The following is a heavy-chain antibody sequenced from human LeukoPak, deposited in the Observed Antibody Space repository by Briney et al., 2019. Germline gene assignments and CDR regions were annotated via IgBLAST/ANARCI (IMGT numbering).Heavy chain of an antibody. J-gene: IGHJ5*02. D-gene: IGHD2-2*01. Sequence: ASVKVSCKASGYTFTSYGISWVRQAPGQGLEWMGWISAYNGNTNYAQKLQGRVTMTTDTSTSTAYMKLRSLRSDDTAVYYCARDGAYCSSTSCRRNNWFDPWGQGTLVTVSS. V-gene: IGHV1-18*01. CDR1: GYTFTSYG. CDR2: ISAYNGNT. CDR3: ARDGAYCSSTSCRRNNWFDP.